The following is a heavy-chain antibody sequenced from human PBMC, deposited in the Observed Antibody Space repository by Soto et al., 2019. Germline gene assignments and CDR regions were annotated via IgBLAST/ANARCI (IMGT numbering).Heavy chain of an antibody. V-gene: IGHV4-59*01. D-gene: IGHD3-10*01. CDR3: ARDLGGSGSYYGDAFDI. CDR1: GGSISSYY. J-gene: IGHJ3*02. Sequence: QVQLQESGPGLVKPSETLSLTCTVSGGSISSYYWSWIRQPPGKGLEWIGYIYYSGRTNYNPSLKSRVTISVDTSKNQFSLKLSSVNAADTAVYYCARDLGGSGSYYGDAFDIWGQGTMVTVSS. CDR2: IYYSGRT.